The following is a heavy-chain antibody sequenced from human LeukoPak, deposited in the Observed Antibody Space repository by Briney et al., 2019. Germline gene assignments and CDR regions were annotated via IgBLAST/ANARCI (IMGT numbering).Heavy chain of an antibody. V-gene: IGHV3-33*01. Sequence: GGSLRLSCAASGFTFSSYGMHWVRQAPGKGLEWVAVIWYDGSNKYYADSVKGRFTISRDNSKNTLYLQMDSLRAEDTAVYYCARDIYYYDSCGYFDYWGQGTLVTVSS. D-gene: IGHD3-22*01. CDR2: IWYDGSNK. CDR1: GFTFSSYG. CDR3: ARDIYYYDSCGYFDY. J-gene: IGHJ4*02.